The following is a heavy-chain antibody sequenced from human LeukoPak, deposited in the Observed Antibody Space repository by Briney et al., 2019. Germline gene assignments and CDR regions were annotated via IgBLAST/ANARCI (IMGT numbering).Heavy chain of an antibody. CDR1: GGSISSYY. V-gene: IGHV4-59*01. D-gene: IGHD5-18*01. J-gene: IGHJ5*02. CDR3: ARGGNTAMVTS. Sequence: SETLSLTCTVSGGSISSYYWSWVRQPPGKGLEWIGYIYYSGSTNYNPSLKSRVTISVDTSKNQFSLKLSSVTAADTAVYYCARGGNTAMVTSWGQGTLVTVSS. CDR2: IYYSGST.